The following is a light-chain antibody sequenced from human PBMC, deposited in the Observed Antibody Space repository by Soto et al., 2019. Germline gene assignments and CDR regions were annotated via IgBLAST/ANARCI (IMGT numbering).Light chain of an antibody. CDR2: EVN. CDR3: SSFAVSNSFV. V-gene: IGLV2-8*01. CDR1: SSDVGGYNY. J-gene: IGLJ1*01. Sequence: QSALTQPASVSGSPGESITISCTGTSSDVGGYNYVSWYQQHPGKAPKLIIYEVNKRPSGVPDRFSGSKSGNTASLTVSGLQAEDEADYYCSSFAVSNSFVFGAGTKVTVL.